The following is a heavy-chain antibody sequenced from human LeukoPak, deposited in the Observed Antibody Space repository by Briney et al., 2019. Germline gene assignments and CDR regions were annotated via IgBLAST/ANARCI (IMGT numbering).Heavy chain of an antibody. CDR1: GGSISSSTYY. J-gene: IGHJ6*03. V-gene: IGHV4-39*01. D-gene: IGHD3-10*01. CDR3: ASVRRGFGESSKYYSYYYMDV. Sequence: PSETLSLTCTVSGGSISSSTYYWGWIRQPPGKGLQWIGNIYYSGNTYYNPSLKSRVTISVDTSKNQFSLKLSAVTAADTAIYYCASVRRGFGESSKYYSYYYMDVWGNGTTVAISS. CDR2: IYYSGNT.